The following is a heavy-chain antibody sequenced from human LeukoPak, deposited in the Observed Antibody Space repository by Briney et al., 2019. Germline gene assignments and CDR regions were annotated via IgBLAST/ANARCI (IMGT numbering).Heavy chain of an antibody. D-gene: IGHD3-10*01. CDR3: ARVGAYNWFDP. Sequence: SETLSLTCTVSSDSISSYYWSWIRQPPGKGLEWIGYIYYIGSTNYNPSLKSRVTISVDTSKNQFSLKLSSVTAADMAVYYCARVGAYNWFDPWGQGTLVTVSS. CDR2: IYYIGST. J-gene: IGHJ5*02. CDR1: SDSISSYY. V-gene: IGHV4-59*01.